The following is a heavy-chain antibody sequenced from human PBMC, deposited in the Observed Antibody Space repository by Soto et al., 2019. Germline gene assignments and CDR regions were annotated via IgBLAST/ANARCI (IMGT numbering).Heavy chain of an antibody. CDR2: IYYSGST. Sequence: KPSETLSLTCTVSGGSISSYYWSWIRQPPGKGLEWIGYIYYSGSTNYNPSLKSRVTISVDTSKNQFSLKLSSVTAADTAVYYCARGQVAGTGLGFDPWGQGTLGTVSS. CDR3: ARGQVAGTGLGFDP. J-gene: IGHJ5*02. V-gene: IGHV4-59*01. CDR1: GGSISSYY. D-gene: IGHD6-19*01.